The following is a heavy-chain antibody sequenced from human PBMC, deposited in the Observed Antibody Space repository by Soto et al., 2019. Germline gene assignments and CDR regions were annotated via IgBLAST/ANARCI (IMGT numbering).Heavy chain of an antibody. Sequence: SETLSLTCTVSGGSISSGDYSWSWIRQRAGKGLEWIGDIYYSGSTYYNPSLKSRVIISVDTSKNQFSLKVRSVTAADTAVYFCARESGTYGMDVWGQGTSVTVSS. CDR1: GGSISSGDYS. D-gene: IGHD1-26*01. J-gene: IGHJ6*02. CDR3: ARESGTYGMDV. V-gene: IGHV4-31*03. CDR2: IYYSGST.